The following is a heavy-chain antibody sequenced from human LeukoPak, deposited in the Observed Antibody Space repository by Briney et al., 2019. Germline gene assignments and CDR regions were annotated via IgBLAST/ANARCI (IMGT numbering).Heavy chain of an antibody. CDR1: GYTFTGYY. J-gene: IGHJ4*02. CDR2: INPNSGGT. V-gene: IGHV1-2*02. Sequence: ASVKVSCKASGYTFTGYYMHGVRQAPGQGLEWMRWINPNSGGTNYAQKFQGRVTMTRDTSISTAYMEMSRLRSDDTAVYYCARDLYGSSSWPNFDYWGQGTLVTVSS. CDR3: ARDLYGSSSWPNFDY. D-gene: IGHD6-13*01.